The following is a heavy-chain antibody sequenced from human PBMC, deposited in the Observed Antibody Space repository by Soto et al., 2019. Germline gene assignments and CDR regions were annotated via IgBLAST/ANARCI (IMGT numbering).Heavy chain of an antibody. Sequence: PGGSLRLSCADSGFTFSSYAMHWVRQAPGKGLEWVADISYDGSNTYYADSVKGRFTISRDNSKNTLYLQMNSLRAEDTAVYYCARASPIVVVPAATSGGEFFDYWGQGSLVTYSS. J-gene: IGHJ4*02. D-gene: IGHD2-2*01. CDR2: ISYDGSNT. V-gene: IGHV3-30-3*01. CDR3: ARASPIVVVPAATSGGEFFDY. CDR1: GFTFSSYA.